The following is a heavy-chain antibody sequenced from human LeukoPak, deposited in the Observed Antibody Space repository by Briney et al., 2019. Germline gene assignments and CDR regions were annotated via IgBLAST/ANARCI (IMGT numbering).Heavy chain of an antibody. CDR2: IYYSGST. CDR1: GGSVMSYY. D-gene: IGHD4-23*01. J-gene: IGHJ5*02. Sequence: SETLSLTCSVSGGSVMSYYWSWIRQPPGKGLEWIGYIYYSGSTNYNPSLKSRVTISVDTSKNQFSLKLSSVTAADTAVYYCAREGGNSHWFDPWGQGTLVTVSS. V-gene: IGHV4-59*02. CDR3: AREGGNSHWFDP.